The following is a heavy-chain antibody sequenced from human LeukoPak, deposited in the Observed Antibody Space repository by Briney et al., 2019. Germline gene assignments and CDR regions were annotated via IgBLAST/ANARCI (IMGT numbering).Heavy chain of an antibody. CDR3: ARGGYYGSGNDFRFDP. D-gene: IGHD3-10*01. Sequence: SETLSLTCTVSGGSISSYYWSWIRQPPGKGLEWIGYIYYSGSTNYNPSLKSRVTISLDTSKSQFSLRVRYVTAADTAVYYCARGGYYGSGNDFRFDPWGQGTLVTVSS. CDR1: GGSISSYY. V-gene: IGHV4-59*12. J-gene: IGHJ5*02. CDR2: IYYSGST.